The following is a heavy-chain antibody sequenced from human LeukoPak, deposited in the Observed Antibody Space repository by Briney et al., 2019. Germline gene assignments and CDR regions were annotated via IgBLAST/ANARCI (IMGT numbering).Heavy chain of an antibody. J-gene: IGHJ4*02. D-gene: IGHD3-10*01. CDR3: AREAYGSGSPYFDY. V-gene: IGHV3-33*01. CDR1: GFTFSSYG. Sequence: GRSLRLSCAASGFTFSSYGMHWVRQAPPKGLEWVAVIWYDGSNKYYADSVKGRFTISRDNSKNTLYLQMNSLRAEDTAVYYCAREAYGSGSPYFDYWGQGTLVTVSS. CDR2: IWYDGSNK.